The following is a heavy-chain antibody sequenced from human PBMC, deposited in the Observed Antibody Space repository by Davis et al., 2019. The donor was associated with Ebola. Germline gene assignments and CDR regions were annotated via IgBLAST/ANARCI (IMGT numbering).Heavy chain of an antibody. J-gene: IGHJ3*02. Sequence: GESLKISCAASEFTFRSYAMSWVRQAPGKGLEWVSTLGTSADTYYADSVKGRFTISRDNSKNTLYLQMNGLRVEDTAIYYCAKDTSNIWFDIWGQGTNVTVSS. V-gene: IGHV3-23*01. CDR2: LGTSADT. CDR1: EFTFRSYA. D-gene: IGHD1-26*01. CDR3: AKDTSNIWFDI.